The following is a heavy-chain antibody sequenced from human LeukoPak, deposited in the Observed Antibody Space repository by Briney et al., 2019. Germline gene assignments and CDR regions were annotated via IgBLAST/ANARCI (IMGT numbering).Heavy chain of an antibody. J-gene: IGHJ6*02. CDR1: GYTFTSYG. V-gene: IGHV1-18*01. CDR3: ARVSGSYSYYYYGMDV. CDR2: ISAYNGNT. Sequence: ASVKLSCKASGYTFTSYGISWVRQAPGQGLGWMGWISAYNGNTNYAQKLHGRVTMTPATSTSTAYMELRSLRSDDTAVYYCARVSGSYSYYYYGMDVWGQGTTVTVSS. D-gene: IGHD1-26*01.